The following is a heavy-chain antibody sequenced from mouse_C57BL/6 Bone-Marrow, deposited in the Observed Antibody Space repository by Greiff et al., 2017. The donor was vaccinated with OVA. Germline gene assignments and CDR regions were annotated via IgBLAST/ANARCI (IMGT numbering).Heavy chain of an antibody. CDR3: TRDGYDEGAYYAMDC. CDR2: IDPETGGT. CDR1: GYTFTDYE. Sequence: QVQLQQSGAELVRPGASVTLSCKASGYTFTDYEMHWVKQTPVHGLEWIGAIDPETGGTAYNQKFKGKAILTADKSSSTAYMELRSLTSEDSAVYYCTRDGYDEGAYYAMDCWGPGTSVTVSS. D-gene: IGHD2-2*01. J-gene: IGHJ4*01. V-gene: IGHV1-15*01.